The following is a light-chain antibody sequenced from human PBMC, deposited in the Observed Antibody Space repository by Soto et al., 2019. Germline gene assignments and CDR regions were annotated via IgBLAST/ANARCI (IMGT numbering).Light chain of an antibody. V-gene: IGKV1-5*01. J-gene: IGKJ1*01. CDR2: DAS. CDR3: QQYDSYSWT. CDR1: QTISGW. Sequence: IQMSQSPSTLSASVGGTVTITCRASQTISGWLAWYQQRPGKAPNLLIFDASTLESGVPSRFSGSGSGTTFTLTISSLQSDDFATYYCQQYDSYSWTFDQGTKVDI.